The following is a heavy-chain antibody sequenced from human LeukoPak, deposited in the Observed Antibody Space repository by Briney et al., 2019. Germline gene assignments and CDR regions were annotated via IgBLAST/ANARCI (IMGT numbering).Heavy chain of an antibody. V-gene: IGHV3-21*01. CDR3: AREAFRWELLIDY. CDR1: GFTFSSYS. J-gene: IGHJ4*02. CDR2: ISSSTSHI. D-gene: IGHD1-26*01. Sequence: PGGSLRLSCAASGFTFSSYSMNWVRQAPGKGLEWVSSISSSTSHIHYADSVKGRFTISRDNAKNSLYLQMNSLRAEDTAVYYCAREAFRWELLIDYWGQGTLVTVSS.